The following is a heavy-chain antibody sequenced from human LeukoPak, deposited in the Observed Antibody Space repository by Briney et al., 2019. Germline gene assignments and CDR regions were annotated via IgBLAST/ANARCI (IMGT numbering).Heavy chain of an antibody. D-gene: IGHD3-3*01. Sequence: SETLSLTCAVYGGSFSGYYWSWIRQPPGKGLEWIGEINHSGSTYYNPSLKSRVTISVDTSKNQFSLKLSSVTAADTAVYYCARAYYDFWSGYPYFDYWGQGTLVTVSS. CDR3: ARAYYDFWSGYPYFDY. V-gene: IGHV4-34*01. CDR1: GGSFSGYY. CDR2: INHSGST. J-gene: IGHJ4*02.